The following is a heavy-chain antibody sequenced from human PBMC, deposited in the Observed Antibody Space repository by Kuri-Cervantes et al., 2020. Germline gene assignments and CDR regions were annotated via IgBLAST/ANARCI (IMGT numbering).Heavy chain of an antibody. J-gene: IGHJ4*02. CDR1: GGSISSGGYY. CDR3: ARLYYGSGSYPHFDY. V-gene: IGHV4-31*03. D-gene: IGHD3-10*01. Sequence: SETLSLTCTVSGGSISSGGYYWSWIRQHPGKGLEWIGYIYYSGSTYYNPSLKSRVTISVDTSKNQFSLKLSSVTAADTAVYYCARLYYGSGSYPHFDYWGQGTLVTVSS. CDR2: IYYSGST.